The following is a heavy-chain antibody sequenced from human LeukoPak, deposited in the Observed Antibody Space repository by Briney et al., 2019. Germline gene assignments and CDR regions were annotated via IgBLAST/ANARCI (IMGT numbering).Heavy chain of an antibody. D-gene: IGHD2-15*01. J-gene: IGHJ5*02. CDR2: ISCSGGST. CDR1: VFTFSSQA. CDR3: AKDRGVVVVVAGSGFAP. Sequence: GGSLRLSCSASVFTFSSQAVSWVRQAPGKGLGGVSAISCSGGSTYYADCVKGRFPVSRDNSNNKVYLQMRRLRAEGAAVYYCAKDRGVVVVVAGSGFAPWGEGTLVTVSS. V-gene: IGHV3-23*01.